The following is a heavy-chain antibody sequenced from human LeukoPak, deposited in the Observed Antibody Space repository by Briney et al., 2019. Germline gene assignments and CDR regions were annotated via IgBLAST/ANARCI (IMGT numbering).Heavy chain of an antibody. CDR1: EYTFTSYD. CDR3: AKGPRYCSSTSCRYYFDY. D-gene: IGHD2-2*01. Sequence: ASVKVSRKASEYTFTSYDINWVRQATGQGLEWMGWMNPNSGNTGYAQKFQGRVTMTRNTSISTAYMELSSLRSEDTAVYYCAKGPRYCSSTSCRYYFDYWGQGTLVTVSS. J-gene: IGHJ4*02. CDR2: MNPNSGNT. V-gene: IGHV1-8*01.